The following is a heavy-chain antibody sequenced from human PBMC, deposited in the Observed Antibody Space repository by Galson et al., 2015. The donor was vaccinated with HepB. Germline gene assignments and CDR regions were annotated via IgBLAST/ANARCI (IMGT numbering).Heavy chain of an antibody. Sequence: SLRLSCAASGFPFSSYAMNWVRQAPGKGLEWVSSIIASGGTTYYVDSVKGRFTISRDNSKNTHYLQMNSLRAEDTAVYYCEGWNYGGGFDCWGQGTLVTVSS. CDR1: GFPFSSYA. CDR3: EGWNYGGGFDC. CDR2: IIASGGTT. V-gene: IGHV3-23*01. J-gene: IGHJ4*02. D-gene: IGHD1-7*01.